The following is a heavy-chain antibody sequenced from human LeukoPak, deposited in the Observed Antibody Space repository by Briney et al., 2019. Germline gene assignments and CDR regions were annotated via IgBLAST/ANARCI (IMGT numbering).Heavy chain of an antibody. CDR2: IYYSGST. CDR1: GGSISSSSYY. J-gene: IGHJ4*02. CDR3: ARQGYGGNFDY. D-gene: IGHD4-23*01. Sequence: PSETLSLTCTVSGGSISSSSYYWGWIRQPPGKGLEWIGSIYYSGSTYYNPSLKSRVTISVDTSKNQFSLKLSSVTAADTAVYYCARQGYGGNFDYWGQGTLVTVSS. V-gene: IGHV4-39*01.